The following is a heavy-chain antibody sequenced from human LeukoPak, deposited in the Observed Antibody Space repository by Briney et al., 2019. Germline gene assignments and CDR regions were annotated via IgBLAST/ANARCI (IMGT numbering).Heavy chain of an antibody. J-gene: IGHJ4*02. V-gene: IGHV3-11*06. Sequence: PGGSLRLSCAASGFTFSDYYMNWIRQAPGKGLEWVSSISSSSTYTDYADSVKGRFTISRDNAKNSLYLQMNSLRAEDTAVYYCARRKRGSTVTTLFYYFDYWGQGTLVTVSS. CDR3: ARRKRGSTVTTLFYYFDY. CDR2: ISSSSTYT. CDR1: GFTFSDYY. D-gene: IGHD4-11*01.